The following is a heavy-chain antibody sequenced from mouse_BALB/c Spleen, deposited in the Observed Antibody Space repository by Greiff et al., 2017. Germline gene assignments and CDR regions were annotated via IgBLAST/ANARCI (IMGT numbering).Heavy chain of an antibody. V-gene: IGHV1-7*01. CDR1: GYTFTSYW. Sequence: QVQLQQSGAELAKPGASVKMSCTASGYTFTSYWMHWVEQRPGQGLEWIGYINPSTGYTEYNQKFKDKATLTADKSSSTAYMQLSSLTSEDSAVYYCASRELLGLGDYWGQGTSVTVSS. J-gene: IGHJ4*01. CDR3: ASRELLGLGDY. CDR2: INPSTGYT. D-gene: IGHD4-1*01.